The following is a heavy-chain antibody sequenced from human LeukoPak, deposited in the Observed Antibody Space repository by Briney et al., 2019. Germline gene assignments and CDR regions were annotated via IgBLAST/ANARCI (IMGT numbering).Heavy chain of an antibody. CDR2: IHASGTT. D-gene: IGHD3-10*01. J-gene: IGHJ4*02. V-gene: IGHV4-4*07. CDR3: ARDGADVYGRAFDY. CDR1: GGPISSYF. Sequence: SETLSLTCTVSGGPISSYFWTWIRQPAGKGLEWIGRIHASGTTNYNSSLKSRVSMSVDTSKNQFSLKLTSVTAADTAVYFCARDGADVYGRAFDYWGQGTLVSVSS.